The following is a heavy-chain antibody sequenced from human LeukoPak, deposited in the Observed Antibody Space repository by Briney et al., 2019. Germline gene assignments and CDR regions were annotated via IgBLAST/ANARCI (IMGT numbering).Heavy chain of an antibody. V-gene: IGHV4-39*07. CDR3: ARGTDVSSGPMGY. CDR2: INHSGST. J-gene: IGHJ4*02. D-gene: IGHD3-22*01. CDR1: GGSISGSSYY. Sequence: PSETLSLTCTVSGGSISGSSYYWAWIRQPPGKGLEWIGEINHSGSTNYNPSLKSRVTISVNTSKNQFSLKLSSVTAADTAVYYCARGTDVSSGPMGYWGQGTLVTVSS.